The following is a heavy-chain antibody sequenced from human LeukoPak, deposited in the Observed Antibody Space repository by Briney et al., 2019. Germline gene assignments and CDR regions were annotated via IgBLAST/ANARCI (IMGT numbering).Heavy chain of an antibody. Sequence: GGSLRLSCAASGFTSSSYGMHWGRQAPGKGLEWVAVIWYDGSNKYYADSVKGRFTISRDNSKNTLYLQMNSLRAEDTAVYYCARESSGREGYFDYWGQGTLVTVSS. J-gene: IGHJ4*02. D-gene: IGHD6-19*01. V-gene: IGHV3-33*01. CDR3: ARESSGREGYFDY. CDR1: GFTSSSYG. CDR2: IWYDGSNK.